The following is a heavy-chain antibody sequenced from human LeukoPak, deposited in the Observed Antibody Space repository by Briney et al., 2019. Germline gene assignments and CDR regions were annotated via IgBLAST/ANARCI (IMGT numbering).Heavy chain of an antibody. D-gene: IGHD2-21*01. J-gene: IGHJ4*02. CDR3: AKDFRIGYSAHFDY. CDR1: GFTFRSHA. Sequence: GGSLRLSCVGSGFTFRSHAMSWVRQAPEKGLGFVSGIYENGGTTYYADSVKGRFSISRDNSKNTLYLQMDSLRGEDTAVYYCAKDFRIGYSAHFDYWGQGALVTVSS. V-gene: IGHV3-23*01. CDR2: IYENGGTT.